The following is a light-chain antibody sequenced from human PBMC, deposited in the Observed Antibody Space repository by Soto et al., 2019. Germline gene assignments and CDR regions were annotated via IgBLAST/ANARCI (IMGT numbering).Light chain of an antibody. V-gene: IGKV1-5*03. Sequence: DIQMTQSPSTLSASVGDRDTITCRASQSISSWLAWYQQRPGKAPKLLIYKASSLESGVPSRFSGSGSGTELTLTISSRQSDDFATYYCQQYNSYSRTFGQGTKVEIK. CDR1: QSISSW. CDR3: QQYNSYSRT. CDR2: KAS. J-gene: IGKJ1*01.